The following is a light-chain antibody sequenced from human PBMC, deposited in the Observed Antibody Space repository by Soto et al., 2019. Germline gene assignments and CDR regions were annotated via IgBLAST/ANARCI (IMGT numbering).Light chain of an antibody. CDR1: SSDVGGYNY. J-gene: IGLJ3*02. V-gene: IGLV2-23*02. Sequence: QSALTQPASVSGSPGQSITISCTGTSSDVGGYNYVSWCQQHPGKAPKLMIYEVSKRPSGISNRFSGSKSGNTASLTISGLQAEDEADYYCCSYARSSTWMFGGGTKLTVL. CDR3: CSYARSSTWM. CDR2: EVS.